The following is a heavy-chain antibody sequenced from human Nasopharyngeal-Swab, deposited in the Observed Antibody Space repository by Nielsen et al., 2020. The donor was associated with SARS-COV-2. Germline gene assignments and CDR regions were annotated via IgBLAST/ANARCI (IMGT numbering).Heavy chain of an antibody. CDR3: ANHLPGTYYFDY. CDR1: GFTFSDYY. J-gene: IGHJ4*02. Sequence: CAASGFTFSDYYMSWIRQAPGKGLEWVSYISSSGSTIYYADSVKGRFTISRDNAKNSLYLQMNSLRAEDTAVYYCANHLPGTYYFDYWGQGTLVTVSS. D-gene: IGHD3-10*01. V-gene: IGHV3-11*01. CDR2: ISSSGSTI.